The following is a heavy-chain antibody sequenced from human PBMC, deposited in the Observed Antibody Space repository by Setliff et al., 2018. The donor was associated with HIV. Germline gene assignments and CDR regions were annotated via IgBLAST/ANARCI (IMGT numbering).Heavy chain of an antibody. V-gene: IGHV4-39*07. D-gene: IGHD3-10*01. Sequence: SETLSLTCTVSGGSISSGSDHWGWIRQPPGKGLEWIGGISHSGNTYYNPSLKSRVTISVDTSKNQFSLRLSSVTAADTAVYYCARADGSGSYYLYYYYGMDVWGQGTTVTVSS. CDR1: GGSISSGSDH. CDR3: ARADGSGSYYLYYYYGMDV. CDR2: ISHSGNT. J-gene: IGHJ6*02.